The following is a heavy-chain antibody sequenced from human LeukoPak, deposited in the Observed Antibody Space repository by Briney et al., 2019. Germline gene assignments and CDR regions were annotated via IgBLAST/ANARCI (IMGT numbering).Heavy chain of an antibody. D-gene: IGHD3-10*01. V-gene: IGHV3-30*02. CDR2: IRYDGSNK. CDR3: ARDKPPVRSGRPRGCFDY. CDR1: GFTFSSYG. J-gene: IGHJ4*02. Sequence: PGGSLRLSCAASGFTFSSYGMHWVRQAPGKGLEWVAFIRYDGSNKYYADSVKGRFTISRDNSKNTLYLQMNSLRAEDTAVYYCARDKPPVRSGRPRGCFDYWGQGTLVTVSS.